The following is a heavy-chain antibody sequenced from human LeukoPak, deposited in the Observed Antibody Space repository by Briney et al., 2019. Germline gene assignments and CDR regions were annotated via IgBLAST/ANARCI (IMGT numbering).Heavy chain of an antibody. D-gene: IGHD3-10*01. Sequence: PGGSLRLSCAASGFTFSSYGMHWVRQAPGKGLEWVAVISYGGSNKYYADSVKGRFTISRDNSKNTLYLQMNSLRAEDTAVYYCAKEDVLLWFGELLGGWFDPWGQGTLVTVS. J-gene: IGHJ5*02. CDR2: ISYGGSNK. CDR3: AKEDVLLWFGELLGGWFDP. CDR1: GFTFSSYG. V-gene: IGHV3-30*18.